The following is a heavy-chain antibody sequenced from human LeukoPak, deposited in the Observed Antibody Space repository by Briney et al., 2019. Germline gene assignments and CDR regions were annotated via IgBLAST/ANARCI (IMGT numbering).Heavy chain of an antibody. Sequence: PGGSLRLSCAVSGLTFSNYAMSWVRQAPGKGLEWVSAISGSGENTHYADSVQGRFIISRDNSKKTMYLQVNSLRGEDTAVYYCAKGSTYFYGSGTTDDAFDIWGQGTMVTVSS. CDR2: ISGSGENT. D-gene: IGHD3-10*01. CDR3: AKGSTYFYGSGTTDDAFDI. V-gene: IGHV3-23*01. CDR1: GLTFSNYA. J-gene: IGHJ3*02.